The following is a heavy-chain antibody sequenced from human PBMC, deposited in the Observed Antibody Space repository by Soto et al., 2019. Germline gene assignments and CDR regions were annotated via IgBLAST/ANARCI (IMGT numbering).Heavy chain of an antibody. CDR1: GFTVSSNY. D-gene: IGHD6-19*01. CDR3: AKDSRRSSGWFYFDH. J-gene: IGHJ4*02. CDR2: IYSGGST. V-gene: IGHV3-53*01. Sequence: GGPLRLSWAASGFTVSSNYMSWVRQAPGKGLEWVSVIYSGGSTYYADSVKGRFTISRDNSKNTLSLQMNSLRAEDTAVYYCAKDSRRSSGWFYFDHWGQGILVTVSS.